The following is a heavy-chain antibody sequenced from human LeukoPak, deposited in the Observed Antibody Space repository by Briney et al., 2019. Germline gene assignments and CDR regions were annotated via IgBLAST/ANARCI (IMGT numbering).Heavy chain of an antibody. D-gene: IGHD3-22*01. Sequence: ASVKVSCKASGYTFSNYTINWVRLATGQGLEWMGWIDTNTGNPTYAQGFAGRFVFSLDTSVTTTYLQISSLRAEDTAVYYCTRGRDTTDYFVYWGQGTLVTVSS. CDR3: TRGRDTTDYFVY. V-gene: IGHV7-4-1*02. J-gene: IGHJ4*02. CDR2: IDTNTGNP. CDR1: GYTFSNYT.